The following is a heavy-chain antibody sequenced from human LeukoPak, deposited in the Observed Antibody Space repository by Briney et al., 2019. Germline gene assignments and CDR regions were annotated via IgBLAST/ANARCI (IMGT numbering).Heavy chain of an antibody. J-gene: IGHJ3*02. CDR1: GFTFSNFG. V-gene: IGHV3-30*03. CDR2: ISYDGKNE. CDR3: ARDTSGDYPDAFDI. Sequence: GGSLRLSCAASGFTFSNFGMHWVRQAPGKGLEWVAVISYDGKNEYYTDSVKGRFTISRDNAKNSLYLQMNSLRAEDTAVYYCARDTSGDYPDAFDIWGQGTMVTVSS. D-gene: IGHD4-17*01.